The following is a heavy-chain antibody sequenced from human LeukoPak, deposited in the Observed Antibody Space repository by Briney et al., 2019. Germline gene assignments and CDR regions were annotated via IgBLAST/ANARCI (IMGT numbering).Heavy chain of an antibody. Sequence: SVKVSCKASGGTFSTNAISWVRQAPGQGLEWMGGLIPLFGSAHYAQKLQGRVTITTDESTSTAYMVLSSLRSDDTAIYYCARGGGPYGSTGFFAGPFDYWGQGTLVTVSS. J-gene: IGHJ4*02. CDR1: GGTFSTNA. D-gene: IGHD6-19*01. V-gene: IGHV1-69*05. CDR2: LIPLFGSA. CDR3: ARGGGPYGSTGFFAGPFDY.